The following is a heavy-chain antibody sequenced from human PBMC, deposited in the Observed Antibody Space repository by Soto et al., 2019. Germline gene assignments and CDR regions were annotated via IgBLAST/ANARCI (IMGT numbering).Heavy chain of an antibody. V-gene: IGHV3-23*01. D-gene: IGHD3-10*01. CDR1: GFTFSSYA. CDR3: AKDRSETWFGELLPMSY. J-gene: IGHJ4*02. Sequence: EVQLLESGGGLVQPGGSLRLSCAASGFTFSSYAMSWVRQAPGKGLEWVSAISGSGGSTYYADSVKGRLTISRDNSKNTLYLQMNSLRAEDTAVYYCAKDRSETWFGELLPMSYWGQGTLVTVSS. CDR2: ISGSGGST.